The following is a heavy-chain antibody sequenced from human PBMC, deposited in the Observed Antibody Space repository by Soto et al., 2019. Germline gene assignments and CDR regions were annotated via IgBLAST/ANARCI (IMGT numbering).Heavy chain of an antibody. D-gene: IGHD4-4*01. Sequence: QVQLQESGPGLVKPSETLSLTCTVSGDSMSSYYWSWIRQPPGKGLEWIGYIYYSGSTTYNPSLRSRVTMSVDTSKNQFSRRLSSVTAADTAVYYCARAKSNYQTFDHWGQGSQVTVSS. J-gene: IGHJ4*02. CDR2: IYYSGST. V-gene: IGHV4-59*01. CDR1: GDSMSSYY. CDR3: ARAKSNYQTFDH.